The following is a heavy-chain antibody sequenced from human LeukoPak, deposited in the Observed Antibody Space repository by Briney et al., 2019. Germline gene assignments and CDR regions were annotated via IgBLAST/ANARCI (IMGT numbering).Heavy chain of an antibody. Sequence: GGSLSLSCAASGLTFSSYCMSWVRQAPGKGLEWVANIKQDGSQKYYVDSVKGRFTISRYNAKNSLYLQMNSLRAEDTAVYFCARDEFWFLYYFDYWGQGTLVTVSS. CDR1: GLTFSSYC. CDR2: IKQDGSQK. D-gene: IGHD3-10*01. V-gene: IGHV3-7*03. J-gene: IGHJ4*02. CDR3: ARDEFWFLYYFDY.